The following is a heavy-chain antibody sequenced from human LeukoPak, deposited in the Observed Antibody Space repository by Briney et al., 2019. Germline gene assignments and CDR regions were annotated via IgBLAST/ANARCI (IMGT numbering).Heavy chain of an antibody. J-gene: IGHJ5*02. CDR1: GGSISSSSYY. Sequence: SETLSLTCTVSGGSISSSSYYWGWIRQPPGKGLEWIGSIYYSGSTYYNPSLKSRVTISVDTSKNQFSLKLSYVTAADTAVYYCARQDEYYDILTGYRANWFDPWGQETLVTVSS. D-gene: IGHD3-9*01. V-gene: IGHV4-39*01. CDR3: ARQDEYYDILTGYRANWFDP. CDR2: IYYSGST.